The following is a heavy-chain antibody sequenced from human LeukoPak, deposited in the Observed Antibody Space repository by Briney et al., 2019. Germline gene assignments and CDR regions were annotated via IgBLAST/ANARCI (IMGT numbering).Heavy chain of an antibody. CDR1: GGSISGYY. CDR2: IHYRGTS. Sequence: SVTLSLTCTVSGGSISGYYWSWIRQPPGQGLEWIGFIHYRGTSKYNPPLISRVTMSADTSKDQVSLKLSSVTAADTAVYYCARHYCSGGNCYYFDHWGQGTLVTVSS. CDR3: ARHYCSGGNCYYFDH. D-gene: IGHD2-15*01. J-gene: IGHJ4*02. V-gene: IGHV4-59*08.